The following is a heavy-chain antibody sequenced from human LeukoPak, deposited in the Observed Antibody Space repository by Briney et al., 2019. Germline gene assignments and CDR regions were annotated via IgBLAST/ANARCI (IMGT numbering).Heavy chain of an antibody. J-gene: IGHJ3*02. D-gene: IGHD2-15*01. CDR1: GFTFSSHA. CDR2: ISVSGSDT. Sequence: GGSLRLSCAASGFTFSSHAMAWVRQAPGKGLYWVSSISVSGSDTYYADSVKGRFTISRDNSKNTLYMQMNSLRAEDTAVYYCANIQVAPLRGPFNTWGQGKMVT. V-gene: IGHV3-23*01. CDR3: ANIQVAPLRGPFNT.